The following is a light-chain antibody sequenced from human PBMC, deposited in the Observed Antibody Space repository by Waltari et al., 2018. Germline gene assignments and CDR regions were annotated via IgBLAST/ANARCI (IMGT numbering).Light chain of an antibody. CDR1: QNINTY. V-gene: IGKV1-39*01. J-gene: IGKJ4*01. Sequence: DTQMTQSPSSLSASVGDRVSITCRASQNINTYLNWYQQKPGKAPSLLIYASSNLHSGVPSRFSGSGSATDFTLTISSLQPEDSGTYYCQQSYIGVTFGGGTKVEIK. CDR2: ASS. CDR3: QQSYIGVT.